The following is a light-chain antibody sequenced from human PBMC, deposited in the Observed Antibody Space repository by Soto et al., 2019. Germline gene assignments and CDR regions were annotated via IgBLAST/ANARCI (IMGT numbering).Light chain of an antibody. V-gene: IGKV2-30*01. Sequence: DVVMTQSPLSLPVSLGQPASISCRSSQSLVDSDGSTYWNWFQQRPGQPPRRLIYKVSNRESGVPDRFGGTASGTAFTLKLSRVEEHDVASYSCLRRTHWPRTVGQGTKVEI. CDR3: LRRTHWPRT. CDR1: QSLVDSDGSTY. J-gene: IGKJ1*01. CDR2: KVS.